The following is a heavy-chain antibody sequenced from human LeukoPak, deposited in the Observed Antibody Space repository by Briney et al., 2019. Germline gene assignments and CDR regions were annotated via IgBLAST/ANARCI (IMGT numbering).Heavy chain of an antibody. CDR3: AELGITMIGGV. Sequence: GGSLRLSCAASGFTFTNYAMNWVRQAPGKGLEWVSGISGGGDSTYYADSVKGRFTISRDNAKNSLYLQMNSLRAEDTAVYYCAELGITMIGGVWGKGTTVTISS. D-gene: IGHD3-10*02. CDR1: GFTFTNYA. J-gene: IGHJ6*04. V-gene: IGHV3-23*01. CDR2: ISGGGDST.